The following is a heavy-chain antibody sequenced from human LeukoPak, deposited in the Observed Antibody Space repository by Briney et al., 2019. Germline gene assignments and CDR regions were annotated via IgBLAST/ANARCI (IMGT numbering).Heavy chain of an antibody. Sequence: PSETLSLTCTVSGGSISSSSYYWGWIRQPPGKGLEWIGSIYYSGSTYYNPSLKSRVTISVDTSKNQFSLKLSSVTAADTAVYYCARQVRYSRGWYPGVGAYFDYWGQGTLVTVSS. J-gene: IGHJ4*02. CDR3: ARQVRYSRGWYPGVGAYFDY. D-gene: IGHD6-19*01. CDR1: GGSISSSSYY. CDR2: IYYSGST. V-gene: IGHV4-39*01.